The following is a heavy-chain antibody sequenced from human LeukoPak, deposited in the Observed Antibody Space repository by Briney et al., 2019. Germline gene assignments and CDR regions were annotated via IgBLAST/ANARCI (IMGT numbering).Heavy chain of an antibody. V-gene: IGHV4-59*08. CDR2: IYYSGST. D-gene: IGHD5-12*01. Sequence: SETLSLTCTVSGGSINSYYWSWIRQPPGKGLEYIGYIYYSGSTDYNPSLKSRVTISVDTSKNRFSLNLSSVTAADTAVYYCARHSGRLGPFDYWGQGTLVTVSS. J-gene: IGHJ4*02. CDR1: GGSINSYY. CDR3: ARHSGRLGPFDY.